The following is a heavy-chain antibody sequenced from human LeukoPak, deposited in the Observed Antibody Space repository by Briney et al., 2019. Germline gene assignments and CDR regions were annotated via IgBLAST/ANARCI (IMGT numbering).Heavy chain of an antibody. Sequence: PSETLSLTCTASGGSISSYYWSWIRQPAGKGLEWIGRIYTGGSTNYNPSLKSRVTISVDKSKNQFSLKLSSVTAADTAVYYCARGGRWLQLDYWGQGTLVTVSS. CDR3: ARGGRWLQLDY. D-gene: IGHD5-24*01. J-gene: IGHJ4*02. CDR1: GGSISSYY. CDR2: IYTGGST. V-gene: IGHV4-4*07.